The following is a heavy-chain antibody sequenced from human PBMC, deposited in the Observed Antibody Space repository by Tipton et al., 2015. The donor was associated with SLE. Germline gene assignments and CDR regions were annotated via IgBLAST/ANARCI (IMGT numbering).Heavy chain of an antibody. J-gene: IGHJ4*02. D-gene: IGHD3-22*01. CDR3: AKEVVVITRGYFDY. CDR1: GFTFSDYN. Sequence: SLRLSCAHSGFTFSDYNMSWVRQAPGKGLEWVSAISGSGGSTYYADSVKGRFTISRDNSKNTLYLQMNSLRAEDTAVYYCAKEVVVITRGYFDYWGQGTLVTVSS. V-gene: IGHV3-23*01. CDR2: ISGSGGST.